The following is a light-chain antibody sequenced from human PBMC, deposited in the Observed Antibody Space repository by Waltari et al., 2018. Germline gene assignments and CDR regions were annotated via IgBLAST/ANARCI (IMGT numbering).Light chain of an antibody. V-gene: IGLV5-45*03. CDR2: YKSDSDK. J-gene: IGLJ2*01. CDR3: MIWHNSDVV. CDR1: SGINVGPYR. Sequence: QAVLTQPSSLSASPGASARPTCTLRSGINVGPYRLYWSQQRPGSPPQYLLRYKSDSDKQQGSGVPSRFSGSKDASANAGILLISGLQSEDEADYYCMIWHNSDVVFGGGTKLTVL.